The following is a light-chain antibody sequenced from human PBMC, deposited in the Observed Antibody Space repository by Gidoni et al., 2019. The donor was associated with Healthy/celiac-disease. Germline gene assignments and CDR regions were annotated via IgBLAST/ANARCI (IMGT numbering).Light chain of an antibody. CDR2: DAS. V-gene: IGKV1-33*01. J-gene: IGKJ4*01. Sequence: DIQMTQSPSSLSESLGDRVTITCQDSQAISNYLHWYQQKPGKATKLLIYDASNLETGVPSRFRGIGSGTDFTFTISSLQPEDIATYYCQQYDNLPELTFGGGTKVEIK. CDR3: QQYDNLPELT. CDR1: QAISNY.